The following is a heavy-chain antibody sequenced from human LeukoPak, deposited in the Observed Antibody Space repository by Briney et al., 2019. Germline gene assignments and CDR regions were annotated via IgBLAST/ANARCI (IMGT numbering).Heavy chain of an antibody. V-gene: IGHV3-21*01. CDR2: ITSSGGSI. CDR1: GFTFSSYV. D-gene: IGHD6-13*01. J-gene: IGHJ4*02. Sequence: PGGSLRLSCVASGFTFSSYVMNWVRQAPGKGLEWVSTITSSGGSIYFADSVKGRFTISRDNAKNSLYLQMNSLRAEDTAVYYCARGGAAADFFDYWGQGTLVTVSS. CDR3: ARGGAAADFFDY.